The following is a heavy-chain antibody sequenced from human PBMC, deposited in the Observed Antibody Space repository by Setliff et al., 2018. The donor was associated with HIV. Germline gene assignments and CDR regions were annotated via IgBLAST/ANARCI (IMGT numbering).Heavy chain of an antibody. Sequence: PSETLSLTCTVSGGSISSGSYYWSWIRQPAGKGLEWIGRIYTSGSTNYNPSLKSRVTISVDTSKSQFSLKLSSVTAADTAVYYCARLDSLMASFDFWGQGAPVTVSS. D-gene: IGHD3-9*01. CDR2: IYTSGST. CDR1: GGSISSGSYY. V-gene: IGHV4-61*02. CDR3: ARLDSLMASFDF. J-gene: IGHJ4*02.